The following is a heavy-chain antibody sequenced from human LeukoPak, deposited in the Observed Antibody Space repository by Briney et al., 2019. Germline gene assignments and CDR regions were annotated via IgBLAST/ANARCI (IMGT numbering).Heavy chain of an antibody. CDR2: ISYDGSNK. V-gene: IGHV3-30-3*01. CDR3: ARDPTTMVRGVIITDFDY. CDR1: GFTLTSYA. Sequence: GRSLRLSCAASGFTLTSYAMHWVRQAPGKGLEWVAVISYDGSNKYYADSVKGRFTISKDNSKNTLYLQMNSLRAEDTAVYYCARDPTTMVRGVIITDFDYWGQGTLVTVSS. J-gene: IGHJ4*02. D-gene: IGHD3-10*01.